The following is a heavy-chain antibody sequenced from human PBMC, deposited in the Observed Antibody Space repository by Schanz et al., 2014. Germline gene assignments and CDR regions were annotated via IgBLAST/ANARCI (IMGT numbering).Heavy chain of an antibody. CDR2: IWSDGSGK. CDR1: GFIFSNYG. J-gene: IGHJ4*02. CDR3: ARPRFDYGEVDY. Sequence: QVQMVESGGGVVQPGRSLRLSCAASGFIFSNYGMHWVRQAPGKGLEWVAVIWSDGSGKYYADSVKGRFTISRDSPKNTLYLQMNSLRAEDTALYYCARPRFDYGEVDYWGQGTLVTVSS. D-gene: IGHD4-17*01. V-gene: IGHV3-33*01.